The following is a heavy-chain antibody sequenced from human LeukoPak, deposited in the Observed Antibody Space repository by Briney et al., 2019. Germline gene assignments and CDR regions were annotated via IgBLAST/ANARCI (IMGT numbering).Heavy chain of an antibody. D-gene: IGHD2-21*01. CDR1: GFSFGQHS. Sequence: GGSVRLACEASGFSFGQHSMGWVRLAPGKGLEWISSTTAGGTFTFYADSVKGRFTVSRDNANNLLFLQLHSLRADDTAIYYCVTGDNPDCTWENHRLDAFDIWGQGTMVTVSS. CDR2: TTAGGTFT. V-gene: IGHV3-21*01. CDR3: VTGDNPDCTWENHRLDAFDI. J-gene: IGHJ3*02.